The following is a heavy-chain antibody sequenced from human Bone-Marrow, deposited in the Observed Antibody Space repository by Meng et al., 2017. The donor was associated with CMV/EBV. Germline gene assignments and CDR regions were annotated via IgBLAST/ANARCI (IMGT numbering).Heavy chain of an antibody. Sequence: SETLSLTCTVSGGSISSYYWSWIRQPPGKGLEWIGYIYYSGSTNYNPSLKSRVTISVDTSKNQFSLKLSSVTAADTAVYYCARVSPPNTIWSGLYYGMDVSGQGTTVTVSS. V-gene: IGHV4-59*01. J-gene: IGHJ6*02. D-gene: IGHD3-3*01. CDR3: ARVSPPNTIWSGLYYGMDV. CDR1: GGSISSYY. CDR2: IYYSGST.